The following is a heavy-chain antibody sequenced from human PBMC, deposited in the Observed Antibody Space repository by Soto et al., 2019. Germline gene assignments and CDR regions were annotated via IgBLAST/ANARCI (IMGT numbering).Heavy chain of an antibody. V-gene: IGHV1-18*01. CDR3: AREASVLIPAAQPSRFDS. CDR2: ISPYSGYT. CDR1: GYSFMKYG. D-gene: IGHD2-2*01. Sequence: GAPVKVSCKRFGYSFMKYGINWVRQAPGQGLEWVGWISPYSGYTHSAQKFHGRLTLTTDTAASTAYMELRILRSADTALYYCAREASVLIPAAQPSRFDSWGQGTLVTVSS. J-gene: IGHJ4*02.